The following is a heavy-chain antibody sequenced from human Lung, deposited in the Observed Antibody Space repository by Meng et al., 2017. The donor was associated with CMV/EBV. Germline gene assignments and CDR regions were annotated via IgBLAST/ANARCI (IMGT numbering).Heavy chain of an antibody. CDR2: IHYDGTT. V-gene: IGHV4-39*07. D-gene: IGHD3-22*01. CDR1: GGSISSSDYY. Sequence: GSLRLXCTVSGGSISSSDYYWAWLRQTPGKGLEDFGSIHYDGTTYYNPSLKSRVTMSLDASKNQFSLRLSSVTAADTAVYYCARDYKYDTSPFDYWGRGTLVTVSS. CDR3: ARDYKYDTSPFDY. J-gene: IGHJ4*02.